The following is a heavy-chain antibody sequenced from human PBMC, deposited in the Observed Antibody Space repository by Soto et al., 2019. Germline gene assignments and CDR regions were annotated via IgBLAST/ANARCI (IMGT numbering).Heavy chain of an antibody. D-gene: IGHD3-3*01. CDR3: ATDFDYFDS. J-gene: IGHJ4*02. V-gene: IGHV4-61*01. CDR2: VYHTGRT. Sequence: SEILSITCTFSGNSFRIGSYYLSWIRQPPGKGLECIGYVYHTGRTSYNPSLKSRVSISMDTSKNRFSLNLDSVTAADTAVYFCATDFDYFDSWGQGTRVTVSS. CDR1: GNSFRIGSYY.